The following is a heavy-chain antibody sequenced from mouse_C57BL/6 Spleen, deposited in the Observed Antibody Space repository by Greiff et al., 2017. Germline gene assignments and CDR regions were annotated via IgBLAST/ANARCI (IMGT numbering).Heavy chain of an antibody. CDR1: GFTFSSYA. J-gene: IGHJ2*01. V-gene: IGHV5-4*01. CDR2: ISDGGSYT. Sequence: EVMLVESGGGLVKPGGSLKLSCAASGFTFSSYAMSWVRQTPEKRLEWVATISDGGSYTYYPDNVKGRFTISRDNAKNNLYLQMSHLKSEDTAMYYCARDRAQATDFDYWGQGTTLTVSS. CDR3: ARDRAQATDFDY. D-gene: IGHD3-2*02.